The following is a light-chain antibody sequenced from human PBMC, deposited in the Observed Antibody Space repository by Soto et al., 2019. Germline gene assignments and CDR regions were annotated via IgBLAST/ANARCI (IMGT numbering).Light chain of an antibody. Sequence: QSALTQPRSVSGSPGQSVTISCTGTSSDVGAYNFVSWYQHNPGKAPKLMIFDVSARPSGVPDRFSGSKSANTASLTNSGLQTEDEADYYCCSYAGTYIPLFGGGTKVTVL. CDR1: SSDVGAYNF. CDR2: DVS. V-gene: IGLV2-11*01. J-gene: IGLJ2*01. CDR3: CSYAGTYIPL.